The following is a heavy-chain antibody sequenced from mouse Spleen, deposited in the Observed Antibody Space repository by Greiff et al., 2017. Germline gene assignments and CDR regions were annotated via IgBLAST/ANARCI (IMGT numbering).Heavy chain of an antibody. CDR2: ISYDGSN. CDR1: GYSITSGYY. J-gene: IGHJ2*01. V-gene: IGHV3-6*01. Sequence: EVKLQESGPGLVKPSQSLSLTCSVTGYSITSGYYWNWIRQFPGNKLEWMGYISYDGSNNYNPSLKNRISITRDTSKNQFFLKLNSVTTEDTATYYCARAPLITTVVATPYYFDYWGQGTTLTVSS. CDR3: ARAPLITTVVATPYYFDY. D-gene: IGHD1-1*01.